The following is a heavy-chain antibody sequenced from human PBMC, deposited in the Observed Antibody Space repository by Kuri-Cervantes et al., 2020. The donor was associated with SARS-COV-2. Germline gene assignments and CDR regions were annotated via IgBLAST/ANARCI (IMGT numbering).Heavy chain of an antibody. V-gene: IGHV3-7*01. CDR2: IKQDGSEK. CDR3: ARLTTVTPPSSYWYFDL. Sequence: GGSLRLSCAASGFTFSSYWMSWVRQAPGKGLEWVANIKQDGSEKYYVDPVKGRFTISRDNAKNSLYLQMNSLRAEDTAVYYCARLTTVTPPSSYWYFDLWGRGTLVTVSS. CDR1: GFTFSSYW. J-gene: IGHJ2*01. D-gene: IGHD4-17*01.